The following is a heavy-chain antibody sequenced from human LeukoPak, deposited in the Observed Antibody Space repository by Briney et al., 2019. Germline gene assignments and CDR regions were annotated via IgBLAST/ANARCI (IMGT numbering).Heavy chain of an antibody. CDR1: GGTFSSYA. CDR3: ARDKTYYDFWSGYEKPRGQPTYYFDY. J-gene: IGHJ4*02. D-gene: IGHD3-3*01. CDR2: IIPIFGTA. Sequence: ASVKVYCKASGGTFSSYAISWVRQAPGQGLEWMGGIIPIFGTANYAQKFQGRVTITTDESTSTAYMELSSLRSEDTAVYYCARDKTYYDFWSGYEKPRGQPTYYFDYWGQGTLVTVSS. V-gene: IGHV1-69*05.